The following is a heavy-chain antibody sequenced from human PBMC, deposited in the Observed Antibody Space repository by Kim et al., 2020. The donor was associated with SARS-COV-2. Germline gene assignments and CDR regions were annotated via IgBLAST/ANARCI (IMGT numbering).Heavy chain of an antibody. Sequence: GGSLRLSCTASGFTFGDYAMSWVRQAPGKGLEWVGFIRSKAYGGTTEYAASLKDRITISRDDSKNIAYLQMNSLKDEAICKYYCTRADSVRFLEWATTRGFYYMDGWGKGTTVTVSS. D-gene: IGHD3-3*01. CDR2: IRSKAYGGTT. V-gene: IGHV3-49*04. CDR3: TRADSVRFLEWATTRGFYYMDG. J-gene: IGHJ6*03. CDR1: GFTFGDYA.